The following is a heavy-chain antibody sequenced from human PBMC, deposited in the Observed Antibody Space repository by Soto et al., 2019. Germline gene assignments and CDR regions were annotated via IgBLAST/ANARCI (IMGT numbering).Heavy chain of an antibody. CDR1: GGSFSGYY. D-gene: IGHD2-2*02. V-gene: IGHV4-34*01. CDR3: AGPATAIVDY. CDR2: INHSGST. Sequence: SGTLSLTCAVYGGSFSGYYWSLIRQPPGKGLEWIGEINHSGSTNYNPSLKSRVTISVDTSKNQFSLKLSSVTAADTAVYYCAGPATAIVDYWGQGTLVTVSS. J-gene: IGHJ4*02.